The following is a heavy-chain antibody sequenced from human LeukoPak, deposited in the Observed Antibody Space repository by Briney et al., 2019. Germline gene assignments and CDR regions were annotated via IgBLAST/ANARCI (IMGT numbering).Heavy chain of an antibody. D-gene: IGHD1-7*01. CDR1: GYTFTSYD. CDR3: ARAPSITGTTPPGY. J-gene: IGHJ4*02. Sequence: GASVKVSCKASGYTFTSYDINWVRQATGQGLEWMGWMSPNSGNTGYAQKFQGRVTMTRNTSISTAYMELSSLRSEDTAVYYCARAPSITGTTPPGYWGQGTLVTVSS. CDR2: MSPNSGNT. V-gene: IGHV1-8*01.